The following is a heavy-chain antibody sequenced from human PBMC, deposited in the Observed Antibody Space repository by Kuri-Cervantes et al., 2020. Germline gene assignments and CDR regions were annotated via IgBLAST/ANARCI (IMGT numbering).Heavy chain of an antibody. V-gene: IGHV4-30-2*01. D-gene: IGHD3-10*01. J-gene: IGHJ5*02. CDR2: IYHSGST. Sequence: SETLSLTCAVSGGSISSGGYSWSWIRQPPGKGLEWIGYIYHSGSTYYNPSLKSRVTISVDLSKNQFSLKLSSVTAADTAAYYCARDARFGESLNWFDPWGQGTLVTVSS. CDR1: GGSISSGGYS. CDR3: ARDARFGESLNWFDP.